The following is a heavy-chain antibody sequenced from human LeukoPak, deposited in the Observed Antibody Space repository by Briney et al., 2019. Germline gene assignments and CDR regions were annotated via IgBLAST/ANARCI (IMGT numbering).Heavy chain of an antibody. J-gene: IGHJ4*02. CDR1: GDSVSSNSAT. Sequence: SQTLALTCAISGDSVSSNSATWNWIRKSPSRGLEWLGRTYYRSKWYNEYAASVKSRTTINPDTSKNQFSLHLNSVTPEDTAVYYCAGSHSSTWYPDCWGQGTLVTVSS. D-gene: IGHD6-13*01. CDR3: AGSHSSTWYPDC. V-gene: IGHV6-1*01. CDR2: TYYRSKWYN.